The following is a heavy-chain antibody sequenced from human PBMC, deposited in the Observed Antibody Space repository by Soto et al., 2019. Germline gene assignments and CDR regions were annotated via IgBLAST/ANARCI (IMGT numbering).Heavy chain of an antibody. D-gene: IGHD2-2*01. CDR1: GFTFSSYW. CDR3: ARVRYCDSTNCLYYFDY. J-gene: IGHJ4*02. CDR2: INSDGSRT. Sequence: GGSLRLSCAASGFTFSSYWMHWVRQAPGKGLVWVSRINSDGSRTTYADSVKGRFTISRDNAKNTLYLQMNSLRAEDTAVYYCARVRYCDSTNCLYYFDYWGQGTLVTVSS. V-gene: IGHV3-74*01.